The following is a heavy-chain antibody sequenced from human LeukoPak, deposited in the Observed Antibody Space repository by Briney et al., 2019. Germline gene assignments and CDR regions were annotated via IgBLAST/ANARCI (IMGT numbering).Heavy chain of an antibody. J-gene: IGHJ4*02. CDR3: AKSSSWYGVDY. CDR2: ISYDGSNK. D-gene: IGHD6-13*01. CDR1: GFTFSSYG. V-gene: IGHV3-30*18. Sequence: GGSLRLSCAASGFTFSSYGMHWVRQAPGKGLEWVAVISYDGSNKYYADSVKGRFTTSRDNSKNTLYLQMNSLRAEDTAVYYCAKSSSWYGVDYWGQGTLVTVSS.